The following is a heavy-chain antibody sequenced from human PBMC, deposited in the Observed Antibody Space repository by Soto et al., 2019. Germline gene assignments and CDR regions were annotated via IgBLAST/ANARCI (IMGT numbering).Heavy chain of an antibody. CDR2: ISGSGGST. Sequence: GGSLRLSCAASGFTFSSYAMSWVRQAPGKGLEWVSAISGSGGSTYYADSVKGRFTISRDNSKNTLYLQMNSLRAEDTSVYYCANPLGVGATTGFDYWGQGTLVTVSS. V-gene: IGHV3-23*01. D-gene: IGHD1-26*01. J-gene: IGHJ4*02. CDR3: ANPLGVGATTGFDY. CDR1: GFTFSSYA.